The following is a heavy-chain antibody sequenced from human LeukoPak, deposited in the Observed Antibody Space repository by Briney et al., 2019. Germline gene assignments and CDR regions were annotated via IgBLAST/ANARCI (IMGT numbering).Heavy chain of an antibody. CDR2: ISYDGSNK. CDR1: GFTFSSYA. J-gene: IGHJ6*02. Sequence: GGSLRLSCAASGFTFSSYAMSWVRQAPGKGLEWVAVISYDGSNKYYADSVKGRFTISRDNSKNTLYLQMNSLRAEDTAVYYCAREFGGWLQSHDILPGMDVWGQGTTVTVSS. D-gene: IGHD3-16*01. CDR3: AREFGGWLQSHDILPGMDV. V-gene: IGHV3-30-3*01.